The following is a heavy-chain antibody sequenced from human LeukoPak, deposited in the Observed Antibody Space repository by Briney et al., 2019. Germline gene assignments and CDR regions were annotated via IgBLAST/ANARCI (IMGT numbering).Heavy chain of an antibody. V-gene: IGHV3-23*01. CDR1: GFTFSSYA. CDR2: ISDSGSST. Sequence: GGSLRLSCAASGFTFSSYAMSWVRQAPGKGPEWVSAISDSGSSTYYADSVKGRFTISRDNSKNTLYLQMNSLRAEDTAVYYCAKTTFGGVIFLFDYWGQGTLVTVSS. D-gene: IGHD3-16*02. CDR3: AKTTFGGVIFLFDY. J-gene: IGHJ4*02.